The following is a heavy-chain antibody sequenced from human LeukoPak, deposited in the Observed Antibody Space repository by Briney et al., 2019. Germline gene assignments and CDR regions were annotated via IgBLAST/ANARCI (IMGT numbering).Heavy chain of an antibody. CDR1: GYTFTSYY. CDR2: INPSGGST. J-gene: IGHJ6*03. V-gene: IGHV1-46*01. D-gene: IGHD6-19*01. Sequence: GGSVKVSCKASGYTFTSYYMHWVRQAPGQGLEWMGIINPSGGSTSYAQKFQGRVTMTRDMSTSTVYMELSSLRSEDTAVYYCARAHRIAVAGTWHYYYYMDVWGKGTTVTVSS. CDR3: ARAHRIAVAGTWHYYYYMDV.